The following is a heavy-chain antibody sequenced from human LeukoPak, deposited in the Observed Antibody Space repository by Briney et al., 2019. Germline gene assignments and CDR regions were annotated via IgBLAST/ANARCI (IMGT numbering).Heavy chain of an antibody. Sequence: GGSLRLSCAASGFTFSSYSMNWVRQAPGRGLEWVSSISRSSSYICYADSVKGRFTISGDNAKNSLYLQMNSMRDEDTAVYYCARVYSTIFGVVRNWFDPWGQGTLVTVSS. CDR2: ISRSSSYI. CDR1: GFTFSSYS. CDR3: ARVYSTIFGVVRNWFDP. V-gene: IGHV3-21*01. J-gene: IGHJ5*02. D-gene: IGHD3-3*01.